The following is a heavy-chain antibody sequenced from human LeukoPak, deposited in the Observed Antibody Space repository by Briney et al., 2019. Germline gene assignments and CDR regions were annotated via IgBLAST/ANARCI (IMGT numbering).Heavy chain of an antibody. V-gene: IGHV3-74*01. J-gene: IGHJ5*01. D-gene: IGHD4-23*01. CDR2: ISSDGSDT. CDR3: ARHFDGKGSFDF. Sequence: GRSLRLSCAASGFTFASRWMHWVRQVPGKGLVWVSRISSDGSDTTYADSVKGRFTISRDNVKKIVYLQMRSLRVEDTAVYYCARHFDGKGSFDFWGQGTLVTVSS. CDR1: GFTFASRW.